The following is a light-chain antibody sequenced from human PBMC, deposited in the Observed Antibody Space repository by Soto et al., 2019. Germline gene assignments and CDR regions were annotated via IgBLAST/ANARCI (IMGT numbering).Light chain of an antibody. CDR1: SSNVGAGYD. Sequence: QSVLTQPPSVSGAPGQRVTISCTGSSSNVGAGYDVHWYQQLPGTAPKLLIYGNYNRPSGVPDRFSGSKSGTSASLAITGLRAEDEVDYYCQSYDNSLSNYVFGTGTKVTVL. CDR3: QSYDNSLSNYV. CDR2: GNY. J-gene: IGLJ1*01. V-gene: IGLV1-40*01.